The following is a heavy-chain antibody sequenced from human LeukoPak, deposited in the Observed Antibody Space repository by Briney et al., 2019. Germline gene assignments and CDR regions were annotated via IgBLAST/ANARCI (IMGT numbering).Heavy chain of an antibody. Sequence: GASVKVSCKASGYTFTSYGISWVRQAPGQGLEWMGWISAYNGNTNYAQKLQGRVTMTTDTSTSTAYMELRSLRSDDTAVYYCARDTRSEYQGFGAFDIWGQGTMVTVSS. D-gene: IGHD3-16*01. V-gene: IGHV1-18*01. CDR1: GYTFTSYG. CDR2: ISAYNGNT. J-gene: IGHJ3*02. CDR3: ARDTRSEYQGFGAFDI.